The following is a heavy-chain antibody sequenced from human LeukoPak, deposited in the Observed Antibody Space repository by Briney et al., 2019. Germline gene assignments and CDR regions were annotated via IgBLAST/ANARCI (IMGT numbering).Heavy chain of an antibody. Sequence: KASETLSLTCTVSGGSISSSSYYWGWIRQPPGKGLEWIGSIYYSGSTYYNPSLKSRVTISVDTSKNQFSLKLSSVTAADTAVYYCARDRLRIHYYYYMDVWGKGTTVTVSS. CDR1: GGSISSSSYY. V-gene: IGHV4-39*07. CDR2: IYYSGST. CDR3: ARDRLRIHYYYYMDV. D-gene: IGHD4-17*01. J-gene: IGHJ6*03.